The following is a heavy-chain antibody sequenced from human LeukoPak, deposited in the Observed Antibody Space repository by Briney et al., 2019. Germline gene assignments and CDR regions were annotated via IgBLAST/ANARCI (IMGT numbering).Heavy chain of an antibody. D-gene: IGHD6-19*01. CDR2: INHSGST. Sequence: SETLSLTCAVYGGSFSGCYWSWIRQPPGKGLEWIGEINHSGSTNYNPSLKSRVTISVDTSKNQFSLKLSSVTAADTAVYYCARGPPPSTIAVAGAVWFDPWGQGTLVTVSS. J-gene: IGHJ5*02. CDR3: ARGPPPSTIAVAGAVWFDP. CDR1: GGSFSGCY. V-gene: IGHV4-34*01.